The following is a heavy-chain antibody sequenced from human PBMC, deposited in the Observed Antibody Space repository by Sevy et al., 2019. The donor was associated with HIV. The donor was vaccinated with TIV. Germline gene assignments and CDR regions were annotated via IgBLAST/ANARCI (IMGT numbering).Heavy chain of an antibody. V-gene: IGHV4-59*01. CDR2: IYFTGNT. CDR3: ARDSTTRPRVLDY. Sequence: SETLSLTCSVSGGSISSYFWTWVRQSPGKGLEWIGNIYFTGNTDYSPSLKSRVTLSLDTSKSQFSLTLKSVTAADTAIYFCARDSTTRPRVLDYWGQRTLVTVS. CDR1: GGSISSYF. J-gene: IGHJ4*02. D-gene: IGHD1-1*01.